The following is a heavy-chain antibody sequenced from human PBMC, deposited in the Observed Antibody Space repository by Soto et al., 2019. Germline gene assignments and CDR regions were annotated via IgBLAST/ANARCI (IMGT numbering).Heavy chain of an antibody. Sequence: SETLSLTCNVSGDSIGRFYWSWIRQSAEKWLEWIGRVYSTGGTAYNPALKGRVTISLDRSNNHVSLEMNSVTAADTAVYFCARDLSGTGLDIWGRGXRVTV. V-gene: IGHV4-4*07. D-gene: IGHD1-26*01. CDR1: GDSIGRFY. J-gene: IGHJ6*02. CDR3: ARDLSGTGLDI. CDR2: VYSTGGT.